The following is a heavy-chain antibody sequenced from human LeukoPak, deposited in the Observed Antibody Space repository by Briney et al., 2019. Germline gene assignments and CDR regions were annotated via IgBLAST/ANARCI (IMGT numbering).Heavy chain of an antibody. V-gene: IGHV3-23*01. D-gene: IGHD3-3*01. J-gene: IGHJ6*02. CDR1: GFTFSSYA. CDR3: AKSVAIYFYYGLDV. CDR2: ISGSGGST. Sequence: GSLRPSCAASGFTFSSYAMSWVRQTPGKGLEWVSAISGSGGSTYYADSVKGRFTISRDNSKNTLFLQMNSLRAEDTAPYYCAKSVAIYFYYGLDVWGQGTTVAVSS.